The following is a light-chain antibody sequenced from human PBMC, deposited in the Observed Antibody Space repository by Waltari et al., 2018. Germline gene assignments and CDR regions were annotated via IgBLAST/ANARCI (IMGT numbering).Light chain of an antibody. CDR3: QQYEGLVVT. J-gene: IGKJ4*02. V-gene: IGKV3-20*01. CDR2: GAS. Sequence: ILTPSPPALSFLSGGGGTIFSCSAKTIAGSSLTWYQQKPGQAPRLLIYGASNRAPGIPDRFSGTGSGTDFSLTISRLEPEDFAVYYCQQYEGLVVTFGGGTKVEIK. CDR1: KTIAGSS.